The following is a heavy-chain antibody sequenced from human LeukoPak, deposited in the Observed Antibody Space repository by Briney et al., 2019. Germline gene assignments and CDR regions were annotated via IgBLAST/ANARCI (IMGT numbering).Heavy chain of an antibody. J-gene: IGHJ4*02. D-gene: IGHD1-26*01. CDR2: ISYDGSNK. CDR1: GFTFSSYA. V-gene: IGHV3-30-3*01. Sequence: QPGRSLRLSCAASGFTFSSYAMHWVRQAPGKGLERVAVISYDGSNKYYADSVKGRFTISRDNSKNTLYLQMNSLRAEDTAVYYCARAMRGSYDYFDYWGQGTLVTVSS. CDR3: ARAMRGSYDYFDY.